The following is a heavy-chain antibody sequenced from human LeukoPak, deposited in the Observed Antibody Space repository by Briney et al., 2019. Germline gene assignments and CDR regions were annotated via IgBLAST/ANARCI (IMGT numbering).Heavy chain of an antibody. CDR1: GFTFSDHY. CDR3: ATRIQYRFDQ. J-gene: IGHJ4*02. Sequence: GGSLRLSCAVSGFTFSDHYMDWVRQAPGKGLEWVSSISADGGSTFYAGSIKGRFTMSRDNSKNTLYLQMSSLRAEDTAVYYCATRIQYRFDQWGQGTLVTVSS. D-gene: IGHD5-18*01. V-gene: IGHV3-23*01. CDR2: ISADGGST.